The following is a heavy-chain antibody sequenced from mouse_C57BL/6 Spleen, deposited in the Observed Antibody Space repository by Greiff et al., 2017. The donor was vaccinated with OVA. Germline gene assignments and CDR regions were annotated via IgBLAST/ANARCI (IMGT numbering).Heavy chain of an antibody. D-gene: IGHD1-1*01. CDR2: IYPGDGDT. V-gene: IGHV1-80*01. CDR3: ARGEIYYYGSSPSFDV. CDR1: GYAFSSYW. Sequence: VQLQQSGAELVKPGASVKISCKASGYAFSSYWMNWVKQRPGKGLEWIGQIYPGDGDTNYNGKFKGKATLTADKSSSTAYMQLSSLTSEDSAVYFGARGEIYYYGSSPSFDVWGTGTTVTVAS. J-gene: IGHJ1*03.